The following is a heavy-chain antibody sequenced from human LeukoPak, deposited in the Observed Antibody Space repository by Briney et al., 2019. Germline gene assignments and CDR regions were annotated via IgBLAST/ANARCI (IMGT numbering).Heavy chain of an antibody. V-gene: IGHV4-30-4*01. J-gene: IGHJ4*02. CDR2: IYYSGST. CDR1: GGSISSGDYY. Sequence: SETLSLTCTVSGGSISSGDYYWSWIRQPPGKGPEWIGYIYYSGSTYYNPSLKSRVTISVDTSKNQFSLKLSSVTAADTAVYYCARDGVDYYGSGSFNVRYFDYWGQGTLVTVSS. D-gene: IGHD3-10*01. CDR3: ARDGVDYYGSGSFNVRYFDY.